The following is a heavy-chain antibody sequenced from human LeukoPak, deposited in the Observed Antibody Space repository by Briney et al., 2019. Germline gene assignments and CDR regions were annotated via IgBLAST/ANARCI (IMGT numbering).Heavy chain of an antibody. Sequence: ASVKVSCKASGYTFTSYAMHWVRQAPGQRLEWMGWINAGNGNTKYSQKFQGRVTITRDTSASTAYMELSSLRSEDTAVYYCARDPGSGSYYYYYYGMDVWGQGTTVTVSS. V-gene: IGHV1-3*01. J-gene: IGHJ6*02. CDR2: INAGNGNT. CDR1: GYTFTSYA. D-gene: IGHD3-10*01. CDR3: ARDPGSGSYYYYYYGMDV.